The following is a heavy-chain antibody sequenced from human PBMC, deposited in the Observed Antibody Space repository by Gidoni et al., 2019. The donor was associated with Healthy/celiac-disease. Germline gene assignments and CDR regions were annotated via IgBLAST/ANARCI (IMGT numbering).Heavy chain of an antibody. CDR2: ISSSSSYI. V-gene: IGHV3-21*01. CDR3: ANSGSEVPFDY. J-gene: IGHJ4*02. CDR1: GFTFSSYS. Sequence: EVQLVESGGGLVKPGGSLLLSCSASGFTFSSYSMNWVRQAPGKGLEWISSISSSSSYIYYADSVKGRFTISRDNAKNSLYLQMNSLRAEDTAVYYCANSGSEVPFDYWGQGTLVTVSS. D-gene: IGHD3-10*01.